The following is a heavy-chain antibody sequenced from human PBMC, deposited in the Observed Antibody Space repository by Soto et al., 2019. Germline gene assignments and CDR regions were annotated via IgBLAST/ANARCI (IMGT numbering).Heavy chain of an antibody. CDR2: IYYSGST. J-gene: IGHJ4*02. CDR1: GGSISSSSYY. CDR3: ARHRYSYGVYYFDY. D-gene: IGHD5-18*01. V-gene: IGHV4-39*01. Sequence: PSETLSLTCTDSGGSISSSSYYWGWIRQPPGKGMEWIGSIYYSGSTYYNQSLKSRVTISVDTSKNQFSLKLSSVTAADTAVYYCARHRYSYGVYYFDYWGQGTLVTVSS.